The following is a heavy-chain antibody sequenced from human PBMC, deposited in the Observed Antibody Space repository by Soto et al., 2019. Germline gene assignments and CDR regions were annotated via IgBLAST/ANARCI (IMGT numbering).Heavy chain of an antibody. CDR1: GFSFSTSG. CDR3: VKDRVWYYFDS. CDR2: ITDDGGST. D-gene: IGHD3-16*01. V-gene: IGHV3-64D*06. J-gene: IGHJ4*01. Sequence: PGGSLRLSCSASGFSFSTSGMHWVRQTPGKGLEFVSAITDDGGSTYYADSVKGRFTISRDNSKNTLSLQMSGLKTDDTAVYYCVKDRVWYYFDSWGYGTLVTVSS.